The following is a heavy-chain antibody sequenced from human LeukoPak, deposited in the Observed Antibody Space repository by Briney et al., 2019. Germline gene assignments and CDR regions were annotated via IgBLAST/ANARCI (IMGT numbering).Heavy chain of an antibody. CDR1: GGSISNYY. D-gene: IGHD5-24*01. V-gene: IGHV4-4*07. J-gene: IGHJ5*02. Sequence: SETLSLTCTVPGGSISNYYWSWIRQPAGKGLEWIGRIYSSGSTNNNPYSKSRVTTSVDTSNNQFSLKLTSVTAADTAVYYCARDGAAIRFDPWGQGTLVTVSS. CDR3: ARDGAAIRFDP. CDR2: IYSSGST.